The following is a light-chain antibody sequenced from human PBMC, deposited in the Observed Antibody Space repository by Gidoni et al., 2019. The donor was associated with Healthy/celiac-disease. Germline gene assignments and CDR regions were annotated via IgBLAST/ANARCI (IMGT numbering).Light chain of an antibody. CDR2: AAS. J-gene: IGKJ5*01. CDR1: QSISSY. CDR3: QHSYSTPLT. V-gene: IGKV1-39*01. Sequence: DIQMTQSPSSLSASVGDRVTITCRASQSISSYLNWYQQKPGKAPMLLIYAASSLQSGVPSRFSVSGSWTDFTLTISSLQPEDFATYYCQHSYSTPLTFGQGTRLEIK.